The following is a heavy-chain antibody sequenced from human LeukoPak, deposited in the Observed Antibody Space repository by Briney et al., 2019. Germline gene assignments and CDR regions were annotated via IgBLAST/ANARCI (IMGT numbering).Heavy chain of an antibody. D-gene: IGHD3-22*01. CDR3: TRDQPLKYYYDSSGEFDY. CDR1: GFTFSSYS. CDR2: ISSSSSYI. J-gene: IGHJ4*02. Sequence: GGSLRLSCAASGFTFSSYSMNWVRQAPGKGLEWVSSISSSSSYIYYADSVKGRFTISRDNAKNSLYLQMNSLRAEDTAVYYCTRDQPLKYYYDSSGEFDYWGQGTLVTVSS. V-gene: IGHV3-21*01.